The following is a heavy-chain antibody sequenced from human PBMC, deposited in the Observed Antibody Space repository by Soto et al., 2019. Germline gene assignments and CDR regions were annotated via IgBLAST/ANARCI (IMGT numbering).Heavy chain of an antibody. CDR3: ARSDNRNSLYGVDV. D-gene: IGHD1-7*01. Sequence: ETLSLTCAVYGGSFSGYYWSWIRQPPGKGLEWIGEINHSGSTNYNPSLKSRVTISVDTSKNQFSLKLSSVTAADTGVYYCARSDNRNSLYGVDVWGQGTAVTVSS. V-gene: IGHV4-34*01. CDR1: GGSFSGYY. CDR2: INHSGST. J-gene: IGHJ6*02.